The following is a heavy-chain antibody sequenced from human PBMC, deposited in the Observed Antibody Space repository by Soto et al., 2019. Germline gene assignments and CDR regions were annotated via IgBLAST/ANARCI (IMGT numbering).Heavy chain of an antibody. D-gene: IGHD2-2*01. CDR2: ISGRGGST. V-gene: IGHV3-23*01. J-gene: IGHJ3*02. Sequence: GGSLRLSCAASGFTFSSYAMTWVRQAPGKGLEWVSTISGRGGSTYYADTVKGRFTISRDNSKNTVYLQMNSLRAEDTTLNYRAKDIVVVAAASDPFDIWGQGKMVTVSS. CDR3: AKDIVVVAAASDPFDI. CDR1: GFTFSSYA.